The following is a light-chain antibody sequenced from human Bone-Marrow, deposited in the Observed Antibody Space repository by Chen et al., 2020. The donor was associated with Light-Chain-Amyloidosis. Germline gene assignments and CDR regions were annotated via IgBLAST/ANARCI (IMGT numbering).Light chain of an antibody. CDR1: NIGSTS. J-gene: IGLJ3*02. CDR3: QVWDRSRGRPV. V-gene: IGLV3-21*02. Sequence: SYVLTQPYSLSVAPAPTATISCGGNNIGSTSVHWYQQTPGQAPLLVVYDDSDRPSGIPERLSGSNSGNTATLTISRVEAGDEADYYCQVWDRSRGRPVFGGGTKLTVL. CDR2: DDS.